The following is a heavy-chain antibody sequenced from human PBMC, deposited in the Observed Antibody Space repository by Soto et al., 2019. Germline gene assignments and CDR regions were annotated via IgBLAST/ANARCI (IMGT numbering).Heavy chain of an antibody. CDR1: GGTFSSYA. V-gene: IGHV1-69*06. CDR2: IIPIFGTA. J-gene: IGHJ3*02. Sequence: SVKVSCKASGGTFSSYAISWVRQAPGQGLEWMGGIIPIFGTANYAQKFQGRVTITADKSTSTAYMELSSLRSEYTAVYYCARERRTTVAFDIWGQGTMVTVSS. CDR3: ARERRTTVAFDI.